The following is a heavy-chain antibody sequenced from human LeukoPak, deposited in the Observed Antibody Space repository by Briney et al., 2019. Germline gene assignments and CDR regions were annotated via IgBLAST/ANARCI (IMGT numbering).Heavy chain of an antibody. Sequence: GGSLRLSCAASGFTFSSYSMNWVRQAPGKGLEWVSSISSSSSYIYYADSVKGRFTISRDNAKNSLYLQMNSLRAEDTAVYYCARAAPRAFYYYGMDVWGQGTTVTVSS. CDR3: ARAAPRAFYYYGMDV. CDR2: ISSSSSYI. CDR1: GFTFSSYS. V-gene: IGHV3-21*01. J-gene: IGHJ6*02.